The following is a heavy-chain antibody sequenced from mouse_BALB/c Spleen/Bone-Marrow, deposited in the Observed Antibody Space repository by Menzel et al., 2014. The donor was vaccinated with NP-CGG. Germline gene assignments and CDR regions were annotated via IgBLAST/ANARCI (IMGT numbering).Heavy chain of an antibody. J-gene: IGHJ3*01. CDR1: GYTFTEYT. V-gene: IGHV1-18*01. CDR3: ARSYGYERSWFAY. D-gene: IGHD2-2*01. Sequence: EVQLVESGPEVVKPGASVKISCKTSGYTFTEYTMHWVKQSHGKSLEWIGGINPNNGGTTYNQKFKGKATLTVDKSSSTAYMELRSLTSEDSGVYYCARSYGYERSWFAYWGQGTLVTVSA. CDR2: INPNNGGT.